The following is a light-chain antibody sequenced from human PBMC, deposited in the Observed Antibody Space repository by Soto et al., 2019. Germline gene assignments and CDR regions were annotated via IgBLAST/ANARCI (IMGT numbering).Light chain of an antibody. Sequence: QSALTQPPSASGSPGQSVTISCTGTSTDVGDYKYVFWYQQHPGKAPKLLIYEVNKRPSGVPDRFSGSKSGNTASLTVSGLPDEDEADYYCSSLAGGTLVFGGGTKLTVL. CDR1: STDVGDYKY. V-gene: IGLV2-8*01. CDR3: SSLAGGTLV. J-gene: IGLJ2*01. CDR2: EVN.